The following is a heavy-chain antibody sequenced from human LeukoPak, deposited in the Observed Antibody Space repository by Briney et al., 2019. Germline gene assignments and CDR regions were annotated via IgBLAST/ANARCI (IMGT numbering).Heavy chain of an antibody. CDR2: IFYSGYT. CDR3: AREFDVPATAISAFDI. CDR1: GDSISGYF. J-gene: IGHJ3*02. V-gene: IGHV4-59*01. Sequence: SETLSLTCAVSGDSISGYFWSWIRQSPGKGLEWIGYIFYSGYTNYNPSLKSRVTISVDTSKNQFSLKLSSVTAADTAVYYCAREFDVPATAISAFDIWGQGTMVTVSS. D-gene: IGHD2-2*01.